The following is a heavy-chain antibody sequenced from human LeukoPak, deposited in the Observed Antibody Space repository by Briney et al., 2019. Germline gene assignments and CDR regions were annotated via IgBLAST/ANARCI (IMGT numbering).Heavy chain of an antibody. Sequence: RLSXXASGFTVSSXXMSWVRQGPXKGLEWVXXLXXKRDGGAADYAAPVKGRFTISRDDAKNTKYIEMNTLETEETTVSYCATDLSSSCGXGXCXLXHW. D-gene: IGHD2-21*01. CDR1: GFTVSSXX. CDR2: LXXKRDGGAA. V-gene: IGHV3-15*01. CDR3: ATDLSSSCGXGXCXLXH. J-gene: IGHJ1*01.